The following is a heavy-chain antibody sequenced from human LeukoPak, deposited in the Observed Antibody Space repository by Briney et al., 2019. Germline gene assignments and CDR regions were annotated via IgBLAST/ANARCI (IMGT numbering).Heavy chain of an antibody. V-gene: IGHV1-46*01. CDR3: ARTPYSSGWYGGRDDAFDI. D-gene: IGHD6-19*01. CDR1: GYTFTSYY. CDR2: INPSGGST. Sequence: ASVKVSCKASGYTFTSYYMYWVRQAPGQGLEWMGIINPSGGSTSYAQKFQGRVTMTRDTSTSTVYMELSSLRSEDAAVYYCARTPYSSGWYGGRDDAFDIWGQGTMVTVSS. J-gene: IGHJ3*02.